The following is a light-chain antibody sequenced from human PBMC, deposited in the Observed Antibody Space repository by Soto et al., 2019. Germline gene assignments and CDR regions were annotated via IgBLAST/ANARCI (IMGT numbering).Light chain of an antibody. CDR2: DAS. V-gene: IGKV3-15*01. Sequence: EILMTQSPASLSVSPGENATLSCRASQSVSTNLVWYQQKLGQSPRLLIYDASARPTGSPARFGGMGSGTQFTLTITSLQSDDFAVYYYQQYHKWPPLTFGGGTKVEI. CDR1: QSVSTN. CDR3: QQYHKWPPLT. J-gene: IGKJ4*01.